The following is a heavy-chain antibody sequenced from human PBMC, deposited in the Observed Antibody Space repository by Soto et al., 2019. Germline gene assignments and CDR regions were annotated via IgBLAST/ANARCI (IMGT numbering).Heavy chain of an antibody. D-gene: IGHD1-26*01. Sequence: EVQLVESGGDLVQPGGSLRLSCAASGFTFSTYWMTWVRQVPGKGLEWVAHIRPDGSEAGYVDSVKGRVTISRDNDKNSLQVHMSSLSFADTGVYNCAREGAESLLDCWGLGTLVTVSS. CDR3: AREGAESLLDC. CDR1: GFTFSTYW. V-gene: IGHV3-7*04. CDR2: IRPDGSEA. J-gene: IGHJ4*02.